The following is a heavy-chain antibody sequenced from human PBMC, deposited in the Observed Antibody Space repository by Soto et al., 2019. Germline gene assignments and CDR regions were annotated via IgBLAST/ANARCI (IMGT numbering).Heavy chain of an antibody. CDR2: IHYSGST. V-gene: IGHV4-39*02. CDR1: GGSISGSSFY. Sequence: SETLSLTCAVSGGSISGSSFYWGWIRQPPEKGLESIGSIHYSGSTYYNPSLKSRVTMSVDTSKNQFSLKLTSVTAEDTAVYYCARANVDTSVVNEYYFDYWGQGTLVTVSS. J-gene: IGHJ4*02. CDR3: ARANVDTSVVNEYYFDY. D-gene: IGHD5-18*01.